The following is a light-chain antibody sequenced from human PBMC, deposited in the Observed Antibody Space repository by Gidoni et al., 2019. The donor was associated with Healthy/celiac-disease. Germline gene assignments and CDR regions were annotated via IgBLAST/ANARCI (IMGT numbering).Light chain of an antibody. Sequence: DIVRTQSPDSLAVSLGERATSNCKSSQSVLYSSNNNNYLAWYQQKPGQPPKLLIYWASTRESGVPDRFSCSGSGTDFTLTISSLQAEDVSVYYCQQYYSTHWTFXXXTKVEI. CDR1: QSVLYSSNNNNY. CDR2: WAS. J-gene: IGKJ1*01. CDR3: QQYYSTHWT. V-gene: IGKV4-1*01.